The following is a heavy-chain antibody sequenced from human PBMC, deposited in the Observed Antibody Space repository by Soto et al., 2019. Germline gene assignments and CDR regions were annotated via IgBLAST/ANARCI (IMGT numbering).Heavy chain of an antibody. D-gene: IGHD3-10*01. CDR2: IFYTGST. J-gene: IGHJ4*02. CDR3: ARGYYYRSGSYVDS. V-gene: IGHV4-61*01. CDR1: GVSVSGGSYI. Sequence: SETLSLTCSVSGVSVSGGSYIWSWIRQPPGKGLEWIGYIFYTGSTNYNPSLKSRVAISIDTSRNQFSLKLISVTAADTAVYFCARGYYYRSGSYVDSWGQGTLVTVSS.